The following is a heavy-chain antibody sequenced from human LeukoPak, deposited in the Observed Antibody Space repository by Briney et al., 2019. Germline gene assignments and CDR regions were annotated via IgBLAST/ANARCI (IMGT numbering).Heavy chain of an antibody. V-gene: IGHV3-48*04. CDR2: ISSSSSTI. J-gene: IGHJ4*02. Sequence: PGGSLRLSCAASGFTFSSYSMNWVRQAPGKGLEWVSYISSSSSTIYYADSVRGRFTISRDNAKNSLSLQVNSLRVEDTAVYYCARSPNTEFDYWGQGTLVTVSS. CDR1: GFTFSSYS. CDR3: ARSPNTEFDY.